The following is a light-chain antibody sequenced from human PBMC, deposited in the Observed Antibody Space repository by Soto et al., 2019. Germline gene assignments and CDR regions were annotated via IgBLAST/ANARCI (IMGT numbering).Light chain of an antibody. V-gene: IGKV3-20*01. J-gene: IGKJ1*01. CDR2: GAS. Sequence: EIVLTQSPGILSLSPGAGAPLSCRARQSVSNDFLAWYQQKPGQAPRLLIYGASTRATDVPDRFSGSGSGADFTLSISRLEPEDFAVYYCQQYGSSLPRTFGQGTKVDIK. CDR1: QSVSNDF. CDR3: QQYGSSLPRT.